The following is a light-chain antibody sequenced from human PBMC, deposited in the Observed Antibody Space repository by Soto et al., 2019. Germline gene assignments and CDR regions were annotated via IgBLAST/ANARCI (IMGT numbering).Light chain of an antibody. J-gene: IGKJ4*01. CDR1: QSISSW. CDR3: QQYKSYPLT. V-gene: IGKV1-5*03. Sequence: DIQMTQSPSTLSASVGDRVTITCRASQSISSWLAWFHQKPGKAPKLLIYEASSLESGVPSRFSGSRSGTEFTLTISSLQPDDVATYYCQQYKSYPLTVGGGTKVEIK. CDR2: EAS.